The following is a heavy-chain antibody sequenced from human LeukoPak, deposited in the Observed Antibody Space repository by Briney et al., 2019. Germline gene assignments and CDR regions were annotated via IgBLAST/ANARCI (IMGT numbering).Heavy chain of an antibody. Sequence: PGGSLRLSCAASGFTFSSYSMNWVRQAPGKGLEWVSSISSSSSYIYYADSVKGRFTISRDNAKSSLYLQMNSLRAEDTAVYYCARDRGGSSDWDYFDYWGQGTLVTVSS. J-gene: IGHJ4*02. CDR2: ISSSSSYI. CDR1: GFTFSSYS. CDR3: ARDRGGSSDWDYFDY. D-gene: IGHD2-15*01. V-gene: IGHV3-21*01.